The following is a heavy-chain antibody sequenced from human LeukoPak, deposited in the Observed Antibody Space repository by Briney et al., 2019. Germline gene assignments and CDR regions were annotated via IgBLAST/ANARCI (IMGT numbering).Heavy chain of an antibody. Sequence: GASVKVSCKASGYTFTSYGISWVRQAPGKGLEWVSSISSSSSYIYYADSVKGRFTISRDNAKNSLYLQMNSLRAEDTAVYYCARGALVGATLHDYWGQGTLVTVSS. CDR1: GYTFTSYG. D-gene: IGHD1-26*01. CDR3: ARGALVGATLHDY. V-gene: IGHV3-21*01. CDR2: ISSSSSYI. J-gene: IGHJ4*02.